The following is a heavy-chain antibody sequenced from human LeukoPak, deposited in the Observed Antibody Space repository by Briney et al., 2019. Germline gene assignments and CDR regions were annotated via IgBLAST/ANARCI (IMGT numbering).Heavy chain of an antibody. CDR3: ARRATYYDSSGYLFYYYYMDV. V-gene: IGHV4-34*01. CDR1: GGSFSGYY. J-gene: IGHJ6*03. D-gene: IGHD3-22*01. CDR2: INHSGST. Sequence: SETLSLTCAVYGGSFSGYYWSWIRQPPGKGLEWIGEINHSGSTNYNPSLKSRVTISVDTSKNQFSLKLSSVTAADTAVYYCARRATYYDSSGYLFYYYYMDVWGKGTTVTISS.